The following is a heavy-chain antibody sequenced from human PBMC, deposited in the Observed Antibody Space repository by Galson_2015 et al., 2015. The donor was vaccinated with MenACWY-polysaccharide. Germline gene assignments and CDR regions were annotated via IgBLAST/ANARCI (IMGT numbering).Heavy chain of an antibody. V-gene: IGHV1-3*01. CDR2: INVGNGNT. CDR1: GYSFTSYA. Sequence: SVKVSCKASGYSFTSYAVHWVRQAPGQSLEWMGWINVGNGNTKYSQTFQGRLTITRDTSASTGYMELSSLRSEDTAVYYCARDLLRFGGWMDAWGQGTLVTVSS. CDR3: ARDLLRFGGWMDA. D-gene: IGHD3-3*01. J-gene: IGHJ5*02.